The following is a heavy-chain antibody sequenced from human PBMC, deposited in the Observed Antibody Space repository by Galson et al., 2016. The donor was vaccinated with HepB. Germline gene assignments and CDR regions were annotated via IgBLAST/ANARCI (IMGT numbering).Heavy chain of an antibody. CDR1: GYPFTGYY. J-gene: IGHJ4*02. D-gene: IGHD5-18*01. CDR3: AREDTAFDY. Sequence: SVKVSCKASGYPFTGYYIHWVRQAPGPGLECMGWINLNSGATNYAQKFQGRVTMTRDTSISTAYMELSGLTSDDTAVYYCAREDTAFDYWCQGTLVTVSS. V-gene: IGHV1-2*02. CDR2: INLNSGAT.